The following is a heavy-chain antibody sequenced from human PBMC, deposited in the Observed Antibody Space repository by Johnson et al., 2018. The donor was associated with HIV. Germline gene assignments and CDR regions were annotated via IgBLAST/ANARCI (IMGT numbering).Heavy chain of an antibody. Sequence: VQLVESGGGLVQPGGSLRLSCAASGFSFDDYAMHWVRQVPGKGLEWVSGISWHSGSIVYADFVKGRFTISRDNAKNSLYLRMNSLRAEDTALYYCAKDMARSKQWLPPPDPFDIWGQGTMVTVSS. V-gene: IGHV3-9*01. CDR2: ISWHSGSI. CDR1: GFSFDDYA. J-gene: IGHJ3*02. CDR3: AKDMARSKQWLPPPDPFDI. D-gene: IGHD6-19*01.